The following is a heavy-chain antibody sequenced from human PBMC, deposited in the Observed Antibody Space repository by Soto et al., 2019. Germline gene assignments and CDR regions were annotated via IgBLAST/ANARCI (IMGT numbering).Heavy chain of an antibody. Sequence: PSETLSLTCTVSGDSISSYYWSWIRQPAGKGLEWIGRIYTSEITNYNPSLKSRVTMSVDTSKNQFSLKLSSMTAADTAAYYCARETYASSGYEYYYYYGMDVWGHGTKVTVYS. CDR2: IYTSEIT. D-gene: IGHD3-22*01. J-gene: IGHJ6*02. V-gene: IGHV4-4*07. CDR1: GDSISSYY. CDR3: ARETYASSGYEYYYYYGMDV.